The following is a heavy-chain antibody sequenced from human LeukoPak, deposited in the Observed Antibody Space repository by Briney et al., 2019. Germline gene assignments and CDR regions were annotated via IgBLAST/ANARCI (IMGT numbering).Heavy chain of an antibody. V-gene: IGHV3-74*01. CDR2: INTDGSTP. J-gene: IGHJ4*02. Sequence: PGGSLRLSCAASGFTFSSYWVHWVRHAPGKGLVWVSRINTDGSTPYYADSIKGRFTISRDNAKNTLYLQMNSLRAEDTSVYYCARGGRGSTYGLFDYWSQGTLVTVSS. CDR1: GFTFSSYW. D-gene: IGHD5-18*01. CDR3: ARGGRGSTYGLFDY.